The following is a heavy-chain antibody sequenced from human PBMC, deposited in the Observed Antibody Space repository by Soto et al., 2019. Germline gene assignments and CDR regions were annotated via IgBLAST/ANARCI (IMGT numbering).Heavy chain of an antibody. J-gene: IGHJ3*02. CDR1: GFTFSTYT. CDR2: VGGSGDGT. D-gene: IGHD3-10*01. Sequence: GGSLRLSCAASGFTFSTYTMTWVRQAPGKGLEWVSSVGGSGDGTYYADSVKGRFTISRDNSKNSLYLQMNSLRAEDTAVYYCARDIPYYGGAFDIWGQGTMVTVSS. CDR3: ARDIPYYGGAFDI. V-gene: IGHV3-23*01.